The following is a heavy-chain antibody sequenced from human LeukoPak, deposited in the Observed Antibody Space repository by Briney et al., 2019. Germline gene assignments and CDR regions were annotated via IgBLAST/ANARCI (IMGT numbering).Heavy chain of an antibody. V-gene: IGHV1-46*01. CDR2: INPSGGST. J-gene: IGHJ3*02. Sequence: ASVKVSCKASGYTFTSYYMHWVRQAPGQGLEWMGIINPSGGSTSYAQKFQGRVTMTRDTSTSTVYMELSSLRSEDTAVYYCARGRRWDLLVSLIDASDIWGQGTMVTVSS. CDR1: GYTFTSYY. CDR3: ARGRRWDLLVSLIDASDI. D-gene: IGHD1-26*01.